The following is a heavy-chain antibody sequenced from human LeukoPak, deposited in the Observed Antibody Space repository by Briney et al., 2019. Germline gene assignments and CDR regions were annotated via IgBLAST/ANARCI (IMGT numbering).Heavy chain of an antibody. J-gene: IGHJ4*02. CDR2: ISSSSRYI. V-gene: IGHV3-21*01. Sequence: GGSLRLSCAASGFTFISYSMNWVRQAPGKGLEWVSSISSSSRYIYYADSVQGRFTISRDNTKNSLYLQMNSLRAEDTAVYYCAREKQWAYCSSTSCYHPASDYWGQGTLVTVSS. CDR1: GFTFISYS. D-gene: IGHD2-2*01. CDR3: AREKQWAYCSSTSCYHPASDY.